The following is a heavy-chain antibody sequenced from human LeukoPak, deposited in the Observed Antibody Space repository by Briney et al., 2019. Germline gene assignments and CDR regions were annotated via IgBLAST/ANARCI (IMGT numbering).Heavy chain of an antibody. CDR1: GFTFSSYA. V-gene: IGHV3-21*01. D-gene: IGHD3-22*01. CDR2: ISSSSSYI. Sequence: PGGSLRLSCAASGFTFSSYAMSWVRQAPGKGLEWVSSISSSSSYIYYADSVKGRFTISRDNAKNSLYLQMNSLRAEDTAVYYCARDHYDSSGSKDAFDIWGQGTMVTVSS. J-gene: IGHJ3*02. CDR3: ARDHYDSSGSKDAFDI.